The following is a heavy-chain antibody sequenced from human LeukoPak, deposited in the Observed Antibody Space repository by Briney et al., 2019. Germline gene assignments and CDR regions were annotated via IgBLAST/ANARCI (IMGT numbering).Heavy chain of an antibody. D-gene: IGHD3-22*01. CDR3: ATGDSSGSGIQH. CDR2: FDPEDGET. J-gene: IGHJ1*01. Sequence: ASVKVSCKVSGNTLTELSMHWVRQAPGKGLEWMGGFDPEDGETIYAQKFQGRVTMTEDTSTDTAYMELSSLRSEDTAVYYCATGDSSGSGIQHWGQGTLVTASS. V-gene: IGHV1-24*01. CDR1: GNTLTELS.